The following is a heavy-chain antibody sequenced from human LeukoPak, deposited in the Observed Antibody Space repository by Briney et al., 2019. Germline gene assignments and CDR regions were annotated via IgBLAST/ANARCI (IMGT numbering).Heavy chain of an antibody. V-gene: IGHV4-4*02. D-gene: IGHD3-10*01. J-gene: IGHJ6*03. CDR1: GGSISSSNR. Sequence: SGTLSLTCAVSGGSISSSNRWSWVRQPPGKGLEWIGEIYHSGSTNYNPSLKSRVTISVDKSKNQFSLKLSSVTAADTAVYYCARRPRRRPYYYGSGYYYYMDVWGKGTTVTISS. CDR3: ARRPRRRPYYYGSGYYYYMDV. CDR2: IYHSGST.